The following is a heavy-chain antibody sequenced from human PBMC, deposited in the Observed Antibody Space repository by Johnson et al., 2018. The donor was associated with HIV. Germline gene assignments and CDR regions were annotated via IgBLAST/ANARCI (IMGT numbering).Heavy chain of an antibody. CDR3: ASTSSGWFYAFDI. V-gene: IGHV3-30-3*01. CDR1: GFTVSSNY. D-gene: IGHD6-19*01. CDR2: ISYDGSNK. Sequence: QVQLVESGGGLVQPGGSLRLSCAASGFTVSSNYMSWVRQAPGKGLEWVAVISYDGSNKYYADSVKGRFTISRDNSKNTLYLQMNSLRAEDTAVYYCASTSSGWFYAFDIWGQGTMVTVSS. J-gene: IGHJ3*02.